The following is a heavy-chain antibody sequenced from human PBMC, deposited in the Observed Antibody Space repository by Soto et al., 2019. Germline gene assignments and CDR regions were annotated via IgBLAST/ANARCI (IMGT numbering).Heavy chain of an antibody. Sequence: QVPLQESGPGLVKPSLTLSLTCSVSGGSITTGGYYWSWIRQPPGKGLEWIGYIYNSGDTYYNPSLKSRVIISVSTSKNQFSLKLSSVTAADTAVYYCARESGDGYNRIDYWGQGTLVTVSS. CDR2: IYNSGDT. CDR1: GGSITTGGYY. CDR3: ARESGDGYNRIDY. D-gene: IGHD1-1*01. V-gene: IGHV4-31*03. J-gene: IGHJ4*02.